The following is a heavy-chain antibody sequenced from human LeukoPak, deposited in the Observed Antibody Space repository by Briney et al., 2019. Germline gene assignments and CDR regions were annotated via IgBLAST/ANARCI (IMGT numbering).Heavy chain of an antibody. CDR3: ARVGGYCSSTSCYRRVFDY. CDR2: INHSGST. CDR1: GGSFSGYY. J-gene: IGHJ4*02. D-gene: IGHD2-2*01. Sequence: PSETLSLTCAVYGGSFSGYYWSWIRQPPGKGLEWIGEINHSGSTNYNPSLKSRVTISVDTSKNQFSLKLSSVTAADTAVYYCARVGGYCSSTSCYRRVFDYWGQGTLVTVSS. V-gene: IGHV4-34*01.